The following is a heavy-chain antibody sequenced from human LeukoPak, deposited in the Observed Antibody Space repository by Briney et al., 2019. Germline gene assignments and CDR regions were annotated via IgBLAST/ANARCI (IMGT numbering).Heavy chain of an antibody. Sequence: PGGSLRLSCAASGFTFSSYWMHWVRQAPGKGLVWVSRINSHGSSTGYADSVKGRFTISRDNAKNTLYLQMNSLRVEDTAVYYCARGPPDGSGSYYPGAYWGQGTLVTVSS. CDR3: ARGPPDGSGSYYPGAY. J-gene: IGHJ4*02. CDR2: INSHGSST. D-gene: IGHD3-10*01. V-gene: IGHV3-74*01. CDR1: GFTFSSYW.